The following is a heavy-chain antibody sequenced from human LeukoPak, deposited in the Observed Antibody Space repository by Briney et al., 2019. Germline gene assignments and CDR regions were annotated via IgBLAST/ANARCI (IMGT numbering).Heavy chain of an antibody. Sequence: GGSLRLSCAASEFSFSRYWMSWARQAPGKGLEWVANINRDGSEKYYVDSVKGRFTISRDNAKNSLYLQMNSLRAEDTAVYYCARDHGRSLLDYWGQGTLVTVSS. CDR2: INRDGSEK. D-gene: IGHD1-26*01. CDR1: EFSFSRYW. J-gene: IGHJ4*02. V-gene: IGHV3-7*01. CDR3: ARDHGRSLLDY.